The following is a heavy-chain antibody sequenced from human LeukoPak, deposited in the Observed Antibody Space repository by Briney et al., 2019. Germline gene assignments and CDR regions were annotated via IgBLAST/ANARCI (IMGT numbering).Heavy chain of an antibody. V-gene: IGHV4-31*03. CDR2: IYYSGST. CDR3: ARRGTGRWFDP. D-gene: IGHD3-10*01. J-gene: IGHJ5*02. CDR1: GGSISSGDYF. Sequence: PSETLSLTCTVSGGSISSGDYFWGWIRQHPGKGLEWVGYIYYSGSTYYNPSLKSRVTISVDTSKNQFSLMLNSVTAADTAMYYCARRGTGRWFDPWGQGTLDTVSS.